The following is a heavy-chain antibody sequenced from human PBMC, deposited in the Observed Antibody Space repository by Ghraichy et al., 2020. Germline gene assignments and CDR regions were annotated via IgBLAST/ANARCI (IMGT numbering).Heavy chain of an antibody. J-gene: IGHJ4*02. CDR1: GFTFSTCW. CDR2: LTSDGSTT. D-gene: IGHD4-17*01. Sequence: GALRLSCAASGFTFSTCWMHWVRQAPGKGLVWVSRLTSDGSTTVYADSVKGRFTISRDNAKNTLYLQMNSLRAEDTAVYYCASSPVTTYGTALDHWGQGTPVTVSS. V-gene: IGHV3-74*01. CDR3: ASSPVTTYGTALDH.